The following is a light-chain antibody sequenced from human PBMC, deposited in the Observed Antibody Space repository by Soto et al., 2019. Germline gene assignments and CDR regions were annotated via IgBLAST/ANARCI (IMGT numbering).Light chain of an antibody. CDR1: SSYIGAGYD. CDR2: ANT. Sequence: QSALTQPPSVSGAPGQRVTISCTGSSSYIGAGYDVHWYQQLPGTAPKLLIYANTNRPSGVPDRFSGSKSGTSASLAITGLQAEDEADYYCQSYDDSLGGNVIFGGGTQLTVL. J-gene: IGLJ2*01. CDR3: QSYDDSLGGNVI. V-gene: IGLV1-40*01.